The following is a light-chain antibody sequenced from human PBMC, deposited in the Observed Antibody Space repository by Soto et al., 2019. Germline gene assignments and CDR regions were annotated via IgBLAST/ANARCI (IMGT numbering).Light chain of an antibody. J-gene: IGKJ1*01. CDR2: AAS. Sequence: DVRISQSPVSMSGAPGDRVTXTCRASQRISSYLNWYQQKPGKAPKLLIYAASILKSGVPSRFSGSGSGTDFTLTISSLQPEDFATYYCQQSYSRPRPFGHGTTLDIK. V-gene: IGKV1-39*01. CDR1: QRISSY. CDR3: QQSYSRPRP.